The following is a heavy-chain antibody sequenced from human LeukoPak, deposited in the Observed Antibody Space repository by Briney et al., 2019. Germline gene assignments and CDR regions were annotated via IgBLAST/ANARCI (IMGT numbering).Heavy chain of an antibody. CDR3: ARETIIAH. CDR1: GFTHSSYE. D-gene: IGHD2-21*01. CDR2: ICCSCCTI. J-gene: IGHJ4*02. Sequence: GGSLRLSCGAWGFTHSSYEILWLRQAPGKRLDWVSYICCSCCTIYYADSVEGRFTIFSDNAKNSLYLQMNSLRAEDTAVYYCARETIIAHWGQGTPGTCSS. V-gene: IGHV3-48*03.